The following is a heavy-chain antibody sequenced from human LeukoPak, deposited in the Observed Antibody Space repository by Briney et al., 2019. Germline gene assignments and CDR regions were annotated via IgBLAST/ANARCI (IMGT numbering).Heavy chain of an antibody. CDR3: ARIPEY. J-gene: IGHJ1*01. CDR1: GFHFSTYA. CDR2: ISKSGDDT. Sequence: PGGSLRLSCAASGFHFSTYAMHWVRLPPAKGLEFVSAISKSGDDTSYGNDVKGRFTISRDNIKNTVDLEMGSLRVDDTGIYYCARIPEYWGQGTVVTVSS. D-gene: IGHD2-2*01. V-gene: IGHV3-64*01.